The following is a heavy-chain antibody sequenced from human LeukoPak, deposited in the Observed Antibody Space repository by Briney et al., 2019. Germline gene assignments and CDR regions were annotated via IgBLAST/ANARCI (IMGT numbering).Heavy chain of an antibody. Sequence: GESLKISCKGSGYSFTSYWIGWVRQMPGKGLEWMGIIYPGDSDTRYSPSFQGQVTISADKSISTAYLQWSSLKASDTAMYYCARPGYYYGSGMTRAFDYWGQGTLVTVSS. J-gene: IGHJ4*02. CDR2: IYPGDSDT. CDR1: GYSFTSYW. D-gene: IGHD3-10*01. V-gene: IGHV5-51*01. CDR3: ARPGYYYGSGMTRAFDY.